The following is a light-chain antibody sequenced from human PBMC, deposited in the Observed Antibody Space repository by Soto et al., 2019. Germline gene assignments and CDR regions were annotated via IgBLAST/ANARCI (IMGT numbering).Light chain of an antibody. CDR3: QQYFSAPYT. CDR2: WAS. CDR1: QTVLYSSNNKNY. J-gene: IGKJ2*01. Sequence: DIVMTQSPDSLAVSLGERATIHCKSNQTVLYSSNNKNYLAWYQQKPGQPPKLLIYWASTRESGVPDRFGGSGSGTDFTLTISSLQAEDVAFYYCQQYFSAPYTFGQGTKLEI. V-gene: IGKV4-1*01.